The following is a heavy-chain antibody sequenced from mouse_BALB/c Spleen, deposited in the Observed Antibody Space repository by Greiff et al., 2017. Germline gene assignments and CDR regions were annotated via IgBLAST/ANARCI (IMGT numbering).Heavy chain of an antibody. Sequence: EVQLEESGGGLVQPGGSMKLSCAASGFTFSDSWMHWVRQSPEKGLEWVAEISSNANNHATYYAESVKGRFTISRDDSKSSVYLQMNSLRAEDTGIYYCTRGGNTYLYAMDYWGQGTSVTVSA. CDR1: GFTFSDSW. CDR2: ISSNANNHAT. J-gene: IGHJ4*01. D-gene: IGHD2-1*01. V-gene: IGHV6-6*01. CDR3: TRGGNTYLYAMDY.